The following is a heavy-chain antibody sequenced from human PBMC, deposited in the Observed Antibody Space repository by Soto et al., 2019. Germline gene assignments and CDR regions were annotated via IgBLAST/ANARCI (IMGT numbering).Heavy chain of an antibody. D-gene: IGHD4-17*01. CDR1: GFTFSSYD. CDR3: ARTTTTKSRDY. CDR2: ISVTGSGT. V-gene: IGHV3-23*01. J-gene: IGHJ4*02. Sequence: EVQLLESGGGLVQPGGSLGLSCAASGFTFSSYDMSWVRQAPGKGLEYVSSISVTGSGTYYADSVKGRFTISRDNSKNRLYLQMNSLRVEDTAVYYWARTTTTKSRDYWGQGTLVTVSS.